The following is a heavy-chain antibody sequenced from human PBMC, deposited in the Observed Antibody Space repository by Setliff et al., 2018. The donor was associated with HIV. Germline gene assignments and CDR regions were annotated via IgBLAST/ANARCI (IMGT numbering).Heavy chain of an antibody. Sequence: PSETLSLTCEVSGYFISSGYYWGWIRQPPGKGLEWIGTVYHSGSTYYNPSLKSRVTISVDTSENQFSLKLSSVTAADTAVYYRARHPPPEVRGDVTDYWGQGTLVTVSS. CDR2: VYHSGST. CDR1: GYFISSGYY. J-gene: IGHJ4*02. CDR3: ARHPPPEVRGDVTDY. D-gene: IGHD3-10*01. V-gene: IGHV4-38-2*01.